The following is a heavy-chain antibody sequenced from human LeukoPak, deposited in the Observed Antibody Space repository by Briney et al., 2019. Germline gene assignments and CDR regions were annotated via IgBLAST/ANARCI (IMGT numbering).Heavy chain of an antibody. CDR1: GFTFSSYA. J-gene: IGHJ4*02. CDR2: ISYDGSNK. Sequence: GGSLRLSCAASGFTFSSYAMHWVRQAPGKGLEWVAVISYDGSNKYYADSVKGRFTISRDNSKNTLYPQMNSLRAEDTAVYYCASEPGIAAAVDYWGQGTLVTVSS. V-gene: IGHV3-30-3*01. D-gene: IGHD6-13*01. CDR3: ASEPGIAAAVDY.